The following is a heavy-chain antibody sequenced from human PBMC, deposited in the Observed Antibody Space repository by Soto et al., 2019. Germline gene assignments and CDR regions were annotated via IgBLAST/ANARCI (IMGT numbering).Heavy chain of an antibody. CDR3: ARSPNYYYYGFDV. Sequence: SETLSLTCTVSGGSVSSGDYFWSWLRQSPGKRLEWIAYIYYSGSTNYNPSLKSRATISVDTSESQVSLTLTSMTAADAALYYCARSPNYYYYGFDVWGQGTAVTVSS. CDR1: GGSVSSGDYF. D-gene: IGHD3-10*01. J-gene: IGHJ6*02. CDR2: IYYSGST. V-gene: IGHV4-61*08.